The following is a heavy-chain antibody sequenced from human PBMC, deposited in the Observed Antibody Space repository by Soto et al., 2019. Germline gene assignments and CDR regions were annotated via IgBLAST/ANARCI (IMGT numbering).Heavy chain of an antibody. V-gene: IGHV3-15*01. J-gene: IGHJ4*02. D-gene: IGHD3-10*01. Sequence: PGGSLRLSCAASGFTFSNAWMSWVRQAPGKGLEWVGRIKSKTDGGTTDYAAPVKGRFTISRDDSKNTLYLQMNSLKTEDTAVYYCTTGPGFGRSFDYWGQGTLVTVSS. CDR1: GFTFSNAW. CDR3: TTGPGFGRSFDY. CDR2: IKSKTDGGTT.